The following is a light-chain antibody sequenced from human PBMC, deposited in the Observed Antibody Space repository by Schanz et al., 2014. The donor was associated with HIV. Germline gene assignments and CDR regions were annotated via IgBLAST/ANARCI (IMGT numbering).Light chain of an antibody. J-gene: IGKJ1*01. CDR2: GAS. Sequence: EIVLTQSPGTLSLSPGERATLSCRASQSVSSSYLAWYQQKPGQAPRLLIYGASSRATGFPDRFRGSGSGTDFTLTISRLEPEDFAVYYCQQYGSSPRTFGQGTKVEIK. V-gene: IGKV3-20*01. CDR3: QQYGSSPRT. CDR1: QSVSSSY.